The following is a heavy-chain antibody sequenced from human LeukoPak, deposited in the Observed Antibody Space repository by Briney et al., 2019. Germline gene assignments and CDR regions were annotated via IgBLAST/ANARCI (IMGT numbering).Heavy chain of an antibody. CDR3: ARPTYCSGGNCYFGY. V-gene: IGHV3-30*02. CDR1: GFTFSSYG. Sequence: GGSLRLSCAASGFTFSSYGMHWVRQAPGKGLEWVAFIRYDGSNKYYADSVKGRFTISRDNAKNSVYLQMNSLRAEDTAVYYCARPTYCSGGNCYFGYWGQGTLVTVSS. CDR2: IRYDGSNK. D-gene: IGHD2-15*01. J-gene: IGHJ4*02.